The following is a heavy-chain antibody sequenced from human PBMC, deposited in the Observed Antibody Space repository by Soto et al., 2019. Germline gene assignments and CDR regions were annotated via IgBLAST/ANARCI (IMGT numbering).Heavy chain of an antibody. D-gene: IGHD4-17*01. CDR2: INHSGST. V-gene: IGHV4-34*01. J-gene: IGHJ6*02. Sequence: QVQLQQWGAGLLKPSETLSLTCAVYGGSFSGYYWSWIRQPPGKGLEWIGEINHSGSTNYNPSLKSRVAISVDTSKNQFSLKLSSVTAADTAVYYCARGRLHDYGDYSYYYYGMDVWGQGTTVTVSS. CDR3: ARGRLHDYGDYSYYYYGMDV. CDR1: GGSFSGYY.